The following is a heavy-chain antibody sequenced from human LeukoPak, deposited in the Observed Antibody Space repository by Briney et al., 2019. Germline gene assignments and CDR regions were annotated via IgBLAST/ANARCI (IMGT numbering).Heavy chain of an antibody. J-gene: IGHJ4*02. D-gene: IGHD2-21*01. V-gene: IGHV3-23*01. CDR2: ISGSGSST. Sequence: GESLSLSCAVSGYSFSSYAMSWVRQAPGKGLEWVSAISGSGSSTYYAASVNGRYTISGDNAQNSLYLRMNSLRVEDTAVYYCARGPMSVEVRPFDCGGQRTLVTASS. CDR1: GYSFSSYA. CDR3: ARGPMSVEVRPFDC.